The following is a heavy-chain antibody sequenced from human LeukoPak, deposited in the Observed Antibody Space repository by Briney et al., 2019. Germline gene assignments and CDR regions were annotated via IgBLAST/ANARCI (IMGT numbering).Heavy chain of an antibody. CDR2: IYYSGST. V-gene: IGHV4-59*08. J-gene: IGHJ5*02. Sequence: PSETLSLTCTVSGGSISSYYWSWIRQPPGKGLEWIGYIYYSGSTNYNPSLKSRVTISVDTSKNQFSLKLSSVTAADTAVYYCARSWTRSLRWFDPWGQGTLVTVSS. CDR1: GGSISSYY. D-gene: IGHD1-26*01. CDR3: ARSWTRSLRWFDP.